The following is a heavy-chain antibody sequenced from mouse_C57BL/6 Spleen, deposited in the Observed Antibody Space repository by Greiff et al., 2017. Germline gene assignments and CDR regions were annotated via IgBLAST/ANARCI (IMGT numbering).Heavy chain of an antibody. J-gene: IGHJ3*01. Sequence: QVQLQQSGAELVKPGASVKLSCKASGYTFTSYWMHWVKQRPGQGLEWIGMIHPNSGSTNYNEKFKSKATLTVDKSSSTAYMQLSSLTSEDSAVFYCARRDYDYPWFAYWGQGTLVTVSA. CDR1: GYTFTSYW. V-gene: IGHV1-64*01. D-gene: IGHD2-4*01. CDR3: ARRDYDYPWFAY. CDR2: IHPNSGST.